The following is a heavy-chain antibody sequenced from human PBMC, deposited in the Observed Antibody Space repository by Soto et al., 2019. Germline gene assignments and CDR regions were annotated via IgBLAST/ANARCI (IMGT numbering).Heavy chain of an antibody. V-gene: IGHV1-18*01. CDR2: ISAYNGNT. CDR3: ARGRPGGYVATYYFDY. Sequence: ASVKVSCKASGYTFTSYGISWVRQAPGQGLEWMGWISAYNGNTNYAQKLQGRVTMTTDTSTSTAYMELRSLRSDDTAVYYCARGRPGGYVATYYFDYWGQGTLVTVSS. CDR1: GYTFTSYG. D-gene: IGHD5-12*01. J-gene: IGHJ4*02.